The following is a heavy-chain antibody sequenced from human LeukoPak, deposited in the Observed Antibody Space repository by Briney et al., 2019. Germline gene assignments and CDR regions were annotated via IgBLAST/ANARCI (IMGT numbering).Heavy chain of an antibody. CDR3: AREESVVPAATWFDP. D-gene: IGHD2-2*01. Sequence: SETLSLTCTVSGGSIRSSYYYWGWIRQPPGKGLEWIGSIYDSGSTYYNPSLKSRVTISVDTSKNQFSLKLSSVTAADTAVYYCAREESVVPAATWFDPWGQGTLVTVSS. V-gene: IGHV4-39*02. CDR1: GGSIRSSYYY. J-gene: IGHJ5*02. CDR2: IYDSGST.